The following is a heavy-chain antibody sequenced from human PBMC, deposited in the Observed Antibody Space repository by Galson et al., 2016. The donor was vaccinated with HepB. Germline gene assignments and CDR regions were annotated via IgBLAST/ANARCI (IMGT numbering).Heavy chain of an antibody. V-gene: IGHV4-39*01. CDR3: ARSPWRATSDFNY. CDR2: VYYSGST. CDR1: DGFISNINYY. D-gene: IGHD5-12*01. Sequence: SETLSLTCTVSDGFISNINYYWGWIRQPPGKGLEWIGTVYYSGSTYYNPSLTSRVTISVDTSKNQFSLKLSSVTAADTAVYYCARSPWRATSDFNYWGQGTLVTVTS. J-gene: IGHJ4*02.